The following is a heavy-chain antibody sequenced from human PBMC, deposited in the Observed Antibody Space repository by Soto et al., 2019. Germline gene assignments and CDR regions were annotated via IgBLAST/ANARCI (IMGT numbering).Heavy chain of an antibody. D-gene: IGHD1-26*01. CDR3: ARSGNLWELLGWFDP. Sequence: ASETLSLTCAVYGGSFSGYYWSWIRQPPGKGLEWIGEINHSGSTNYNPSLKSRVTISVDTSKNQFSLKLSSVTAADTAVYYCARSGNLWELLGWFDPWGQGTLVTVSS. V-gene: IGHV4-34*01. J-gene: IGHJ5*02. CDR1: GGSFSGYY. CDR2: INHSGST.